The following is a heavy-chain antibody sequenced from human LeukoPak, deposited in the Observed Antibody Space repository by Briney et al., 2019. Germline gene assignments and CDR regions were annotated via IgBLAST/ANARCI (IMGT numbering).Heavy chain of an antibody. D-gene: IGHD2-15*01. Sequence: ASVTVSCKASGYTFTGYYMHWVRQAPGQGLEWMGWINPNSCDTNYAQKFQGRVTITRDTSISPAYMELSGLSSDDTDLYYCSSARWSGRSADFDYWGQGTLVTVSS. CDR1: GYTFTGYY. J-gene: IGHJ4*02. CDR2: INPNSCDT. V-gene: IGHV1-2*02. CDR3: SSARWSGRSADFDY.